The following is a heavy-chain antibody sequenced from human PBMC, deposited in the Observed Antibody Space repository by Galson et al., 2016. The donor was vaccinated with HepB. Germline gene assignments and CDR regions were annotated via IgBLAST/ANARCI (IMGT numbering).Heavy chain of an antibody. CDR3: ARWGYSLFDY. CDR1: GFTFSNYA. CDR2: ISYSGRN. V-gene: IGHV4-59*08. D-gene: IGHD5-18*01. J-gene: IGHJ4*02. Sequence: LRLSCAPSGFTFSNYAMSWVRQPPGKGLEWIGYISYSGRNNYNPSLKSRVTISVDTSKNQLSLKLSSVTAADTAVYYCARWGYSLFDYWGRGSLVTVSS.